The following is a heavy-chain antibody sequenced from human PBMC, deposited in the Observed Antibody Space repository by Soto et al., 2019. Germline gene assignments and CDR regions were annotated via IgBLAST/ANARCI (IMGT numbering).Heavy chain of an antibody. Sequence: ASVKVSCKASGGTFSSYAISWVRQAPGQGLEWMGRIIPILGIANYAQKFQGRVTITADKSTSTAYMELSSLRSEDTAVYYCARTESYVLLWFGEFREAWFDPWGQGTLVTVSS. CDR3: ARTESYVLLWFGEFREAWFDP. CDR2: IIPILGIA. V-gene: IGHV1-69*04. CDR1: GGTFSSYA. J-gene: IGHJ5*02. D-gene: IGHD3-10*01.